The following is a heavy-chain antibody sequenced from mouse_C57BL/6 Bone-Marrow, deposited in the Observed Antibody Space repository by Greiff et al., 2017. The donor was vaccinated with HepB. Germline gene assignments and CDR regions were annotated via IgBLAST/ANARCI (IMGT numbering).Heavy chain of an antibody. CDR3: ASRLWYFDV. Sequence: EVKLVESGPELVKPGASVKMSCKASGYTFTDYNMHWVKQSHGKSLEWIGYINPNNGGTSYNQKFKGKATLTVNKSSSTAYMELRSLTSEDSAVYYCASRLWYFDVWGTGTTVTVSS. V-gene: IGHV1-22*01. J-gene: IGHJ1*03. CDR1: GYTFTDYN. CDR2: INPNNGGT.